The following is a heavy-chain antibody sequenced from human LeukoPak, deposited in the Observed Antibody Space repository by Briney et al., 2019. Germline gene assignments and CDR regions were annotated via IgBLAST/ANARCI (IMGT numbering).Heavy chain of an antibody. CDR3: AREVTYYYGSGSYGSYMDV. V-gene: IGHV4-34*01. D-gene: IGHD3-10*01. Sequence: SETLSLTCAVYGGSLSGYYWSWIRQPPGEGLEWIGEINHSGSTNYNPSLKSRVTISVDTSKNQFSLKLSSVTAADTAVYYCAREVTYYYGSGSYGSYMDVWGKGTTVTVSS. J-gene: IGHJ6*03. CDR2: INHSGST. CDR1: GGSLSGYY.